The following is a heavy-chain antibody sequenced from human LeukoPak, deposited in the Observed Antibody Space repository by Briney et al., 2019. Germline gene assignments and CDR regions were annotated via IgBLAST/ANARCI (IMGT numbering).Heavy chain of an antibody. J-gene: IGHJ4*02. V-gene: IGHV1-69*13. CDR1: GYTFTSYD. D-gene: IGHD3-22*01. CDR2: IIPIFGTA. Sequence: ASVKVSCKASGYTFTSYDINWVRQAPGQGLEWMGGIIPIFGTANYAQKFQGRVTITADESTSTAYMELSSLRSEDTAVYYCARGRRIKNYYDSSGYNDHWGQGTLVTVSS. CDR3: ARGRRIKNYYDSSGYNDH.